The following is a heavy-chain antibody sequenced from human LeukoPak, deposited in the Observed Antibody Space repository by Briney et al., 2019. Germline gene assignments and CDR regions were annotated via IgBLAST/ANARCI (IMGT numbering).Heavy chain of an antibody. CDR2: IIPILGIA. CDR1: GGTFSSYA. CDR3: ARGSTMVRGSGLDFDYYYYGMDV. J-gene: IGHJ6*02. V-gene: IGHV1-69*04. Sequence: ASVKVSCKASGGTFSSYAISWVRQAPGQGLEWMGRIIPILGIANYAQKFQGRVTITADKSTSTAYMELSSLRSEDTAVYYCARGSTMVRGSGLDFDYYYYGMDVWGQGTTVTVSS. D-gene: IGHD3-10*01.